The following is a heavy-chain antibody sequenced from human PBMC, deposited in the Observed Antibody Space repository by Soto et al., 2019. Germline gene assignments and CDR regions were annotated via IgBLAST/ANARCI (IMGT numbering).Heavy chain of an antibody. CDR3: AKSYGDPCKHYYFDY. D-gene: IGHD3-3*02. CDR2: ISGSGGST. V-gene: IGHV3-23*01. J-gene: IGHJ4*02. CDR1: RFTFSGYS. Sequence: EVQLLESGGGLVQPGGSLRLSCAASRFTFSGYSMSWVRQAPGKGLEWVSGISGSGGSTYYADSVKGRFTISRDNSESTLFLQMNSLRAEDTALYYCAKSYGDPCKHYYFDYWGQGTLVTVSS.